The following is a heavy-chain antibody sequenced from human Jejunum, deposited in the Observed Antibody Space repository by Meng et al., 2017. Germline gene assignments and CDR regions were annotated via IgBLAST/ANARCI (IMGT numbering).Heavy chain of an antibody. D-gene: IGHD3-16*01. Sequence: VQFTQWGAVRWKPARPASHPVAVYGGSPRGYFRRLCRTPLGKGLEWIGDARHSGWTQYHPSLKGRVTLSLETSKHPFSLTMSSVTAADTAVYYCVRGNNYVWGMIPWGQGTLVTVSS. CDR2: ARHSGWT. J-gene: IGHJ5*02. CDR3: VRGNNYVWGMIP. CDR1: GGSPRGYF. V-gene: IGHV4-34*01.